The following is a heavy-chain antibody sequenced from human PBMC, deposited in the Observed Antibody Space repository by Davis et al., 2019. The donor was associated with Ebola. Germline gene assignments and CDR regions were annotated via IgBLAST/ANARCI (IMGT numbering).Heavy chain of an antibody. CDR2: ISHDGRET. CDR3: ATCGFCVSTSGVDY. CDR1: GFIFSDQG. Sequence: GESLKISCGASGFIFSDQGMHWARRAPGKGLEWVAAISHDGRETQYAESVKGRFTISRDNSKNTLYLQMNNLRGDDTAVYYCATCGFCVSTSGVDYWGQGTLVTVSS. D-gene: IGHD5/OR15-5a*01. V-gene: IGHV3-30*03. J-gene: IGHJ4*02.